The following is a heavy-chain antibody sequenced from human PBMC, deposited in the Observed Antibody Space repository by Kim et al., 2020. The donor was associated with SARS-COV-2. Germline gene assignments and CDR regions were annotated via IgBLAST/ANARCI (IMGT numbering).Heavy chain of an antibody. CDR3: ARGNSGYPLSY. Sequence: KYYADSVKGRFTISRDNSTNTLHLQMNSLRAEDTAVYYCARGNSGYPLSYWGQGTLVTVSS. CDR2: K. V-gene: IGHV3-33*01. J-gene: IGHJ4*02. D-gene: IGHD3-22*01.